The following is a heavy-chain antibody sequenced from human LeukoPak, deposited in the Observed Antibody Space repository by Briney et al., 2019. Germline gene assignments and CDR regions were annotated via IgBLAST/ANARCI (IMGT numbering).Heavy chain of an antibody. D-gene: IGHD3-10*01. CDR2: INHSGST. Sequence: SETLSLTCAVYGGSFSGYYWSWIRQPPGKGLEWIGEINHSGSTNYNPSLKSRVTISVDTSKNQFSLKLSSVTAADTAVYYCAREGYYYGSGIDYWGQGNLVTVSS. CDR1: GGSFSGYY. J-gene: IGHJ4*02. CDR3: AREGYYYGSGIDY. V-gene: IGHV4-34*01.